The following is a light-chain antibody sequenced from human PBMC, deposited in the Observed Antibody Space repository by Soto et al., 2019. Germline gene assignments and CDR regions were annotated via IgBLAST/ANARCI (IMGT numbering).Light chain of an antibody. Sequence: QSALTQPRSVSGSPGQSVTISCTGTSSDVGGYNYVSWYQQHPGKAPKLMIFDVSKRPSGVPDRFAGSKSGNTASLTISGPQAEDEADYYCCSYVGWYSLIFGGGTKVTVL. CDR1: SSDVGGYNY. J-gene: IGLJ2*01. V-gene: IGLV2-11*01. CDR3: CSYVGWYSLI. CDR2: DVS.